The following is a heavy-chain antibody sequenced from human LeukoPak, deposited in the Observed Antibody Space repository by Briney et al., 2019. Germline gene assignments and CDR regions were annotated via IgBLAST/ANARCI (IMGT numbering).Heavy chain of an antibody. CDR2: ISGDDGST. CDR1: GFTFGDYA. V-gene: IGHV3-43*02. J-gene: IGHJ4*02. D-gene: IGHD1-1*01. CDR3: ATGYTFYDY. Sequence: HPGGSLRLSCATSGFTFGDYAMHWVRQAPGKGLEWVSLISGDDGSTYYADSVKGRFTISRDNSKNTLYLQMNSLRAEDTAVYYCATGYTFYDYWGQGTLVTVSS.